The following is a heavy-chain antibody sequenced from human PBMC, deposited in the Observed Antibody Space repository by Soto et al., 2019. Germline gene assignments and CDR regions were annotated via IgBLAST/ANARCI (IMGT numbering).Heavy chain of an antibody. CDR2: INTNTGNP. J-gene: IGHJ6*02. CDR1: GDTFTSYA. D-gene: IGHD3-22*01. Sequence: ASVKVSCKASGDTFTSYAMNWVRQAPGQGLEWMGWINTNTGNPTYAQGFTGRFVFSLDTSVSTAYLQICSLKAEDTAVYYCARYYYDSSDNYYYYYGMDVWGQGTTVTVSS. CDR3: ARYYYDSSDNYYYYYGMDV. V-gene: IGHV7-4-1*01.